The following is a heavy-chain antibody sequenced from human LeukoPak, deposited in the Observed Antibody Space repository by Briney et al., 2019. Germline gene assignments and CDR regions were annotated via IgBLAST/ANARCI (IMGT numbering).Heavy chain of an antibody. CDR2: IYYNGST. J-gene: IGHJ5*02. CDR3: ARHASVFGWYWPELDP. Sequence: PSETLSLTCTVSGASMIKYYWTWIRQPPGKGLAWIGYIYYNGSTNYNPSLKNRITISIDTSKNQFSLKLSSVTAADTAVYFWARHASVFGWYWPELDPWGQGTLVTVSS. D-gene: IGHD6-19*01. CDR1: GASMIKYY. V-gene: IGHV4-59*08.